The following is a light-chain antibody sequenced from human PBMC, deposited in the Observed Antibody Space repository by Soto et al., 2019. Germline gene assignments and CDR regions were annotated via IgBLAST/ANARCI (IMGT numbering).Light chain of an antibody. Sequence: DIQMTQSPSSLSASIGDRVTITCRASQSISGFLNWYQQKPEKAPRLLIYAASNLQSGVPSRFSGSGSGTDFTLTISRLQPEDFATYYCQQSYTTPLTFGGGTKVDIK. V-gene: IGKV1-39*01. CDR2: AAS. CDR3: QQSYTTPLT. CDR1: QSISGF. J-gene: IGKJ4*01.